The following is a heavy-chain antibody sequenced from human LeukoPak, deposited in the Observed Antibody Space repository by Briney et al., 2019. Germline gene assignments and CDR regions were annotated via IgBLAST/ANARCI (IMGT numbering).Heavy chain of an antibody. CDR3: ASAVDYYGSGSYSNYFDY. CDR1: GGSVSSGSYY. J-gene: IGHJ4*02. CDR2: IYYSGST. Sequence: SETLSLTCTVSGGSVSSGSYYWSWIRQPPGKGLEWIGYIYYSGSTNYNPSLKSRVTISVDTSKNQFSLKLSSVTAADTAVYYCASAVDYYGSGSYSNYFDYWGQGTLVTVSS. V-gene: IGHV4-61*01. D-gene: IGHD3-10*01.